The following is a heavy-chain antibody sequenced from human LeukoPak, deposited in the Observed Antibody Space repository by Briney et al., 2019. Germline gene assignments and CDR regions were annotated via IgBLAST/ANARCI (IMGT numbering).Heavy chain of an antibody. V-gene: IGHV3-23*01. D-gene: IGHD3-22*01. Sequence: GGSLRLSCAASGFTFSSYAMSWVRQAPGKGLEWVSAISGSGGSTYYADSVKGRFTISRDNSKNTLYLQMNSLRAEDTAVYYCASVGTSSDYQFDYWGQGTLVTVSS. CDR1: GFTFSSYA. CDR2: ISGSGGST. J-gene: IGHJ4*02. CDR3: ASVGTSSDYQFDY.